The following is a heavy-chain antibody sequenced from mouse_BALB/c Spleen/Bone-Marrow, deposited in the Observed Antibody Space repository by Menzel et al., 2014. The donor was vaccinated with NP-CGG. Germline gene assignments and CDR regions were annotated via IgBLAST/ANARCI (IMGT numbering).Heavy chain of an antibody. CDR3: ARTMIYFYAMDY. J-gene: IGHJ4*01. D-gene: IGHD2-4*01. Sequence: EVQLQQSGPELVKPGASVKVSRKASGYTFTSFVMHWVKQKPGQGLEWIGYINPYNDGTKYNEKFKGKATLTSDKSSNTAYMELSSLTSEDSAVYYCARTMIYFYAMDYWGQGTSVTVSS. CDR1: GYTFTSFV. CDR2: INPYNDGT. V-gene: IGHV1-14*01.